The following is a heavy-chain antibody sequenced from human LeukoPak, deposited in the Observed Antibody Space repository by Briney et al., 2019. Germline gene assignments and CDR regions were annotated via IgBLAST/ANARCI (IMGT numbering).Heavy chain of an antibody. J-gene: IGHJ6*02. CDR3: ARANRSRGGIYGMDV. CDR1: GGSISSSSYY. V-gene: IGHV4-39*07. Sequence: SETLSLSCTVSGGSISSSSYYWGWIRQPPGKGLEWIGSIYYSGSTYSNPSLKSRVTISVDTSKNQFSLKLSSVTAADTAVYYCARANRSRGGIYGMDVWGQGTTVTVSS. D-gene: IGHD3-10*01. CDR2: IYYSGST.